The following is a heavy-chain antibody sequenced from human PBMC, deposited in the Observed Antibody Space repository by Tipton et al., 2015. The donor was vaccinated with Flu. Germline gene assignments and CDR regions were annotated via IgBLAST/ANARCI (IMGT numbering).Heavy chain of an antibody. CDR1: GGSISSSSYY. V-gene: IGHV4-39*07. CDR2: IYYSGST. CDR3: ARGEYSSAFVI. D-gene: IGHD6-6*01. J-gene: IGHJ3*02. Sequence: TLSLTCTVSGGSISSSSYYWGWIRQPPGKGLEWIGRIYYSGSTYYNPSLKSRVTISVDTSKNQFSLKLSSVTAADTAVYYCARGEYSSAFVIWGQGTMVTVSS.